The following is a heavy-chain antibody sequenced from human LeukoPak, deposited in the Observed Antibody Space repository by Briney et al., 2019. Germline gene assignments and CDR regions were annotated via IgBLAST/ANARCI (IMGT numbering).Heavy chain of an antibody. J-gene: IGHJ4*02. Sequence: PGGSLRLSCAASGFTFSSYAMSWVRQAPGKGLEWVSAISGSGGSTYYADSVKGRFTISRDNSKNTLYLQMNSLRAEDTVVFFKEKAAYDILTGCDYWGQGTLVTVSS. D-gene: IGHD3-9*01. V-gene: IGHV3-23*01. CDR3: EKAAYDILTGCDY. CDR2: ISGSGGST. CDR1: GFTFSSYA.